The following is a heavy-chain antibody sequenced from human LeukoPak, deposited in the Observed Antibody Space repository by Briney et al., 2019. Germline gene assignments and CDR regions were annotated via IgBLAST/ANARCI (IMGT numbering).Heavy chain of an antibody. J-gene: IGHJ4*02. CDR2: IKNDGSGT. Sequence: GGSLRLSCAASGFTFSNYWMHWVRQTPGKGLVWVSRIKNDGSGTIYADSVKGRFTIPRDNAKNTLYLQMNSLSAEDTAVYYCARNPSTSMEFWGQGTLVTVSS. CDR3: ARNPSTSMEF. D-gene: IGHD5-18*01. V-gene: IGHV3-74*01. CDR1: GFTFSNYW.